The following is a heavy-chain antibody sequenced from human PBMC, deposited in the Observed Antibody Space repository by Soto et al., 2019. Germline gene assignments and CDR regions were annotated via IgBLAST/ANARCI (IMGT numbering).Heavy chain of an antibody. Sequence: PGGSLRLSCAASGFTVSSNYMSWVRQAPGKGLEWVSVIYSGGSTYYADSVKGRFTISRDNSKNTLYLQMNSLRAEDTAVYYCAGATIFHYPPDAFDIWGQGTMVTVSS. V-gene: IGHV3-53*01. CDR1: GFTVSSNY. J-gene: IGHJ3*02. CDR2: IYSGGST. CDR3: AGATIFHYPPDAFDI. D-gene: IGHD3-3*01.